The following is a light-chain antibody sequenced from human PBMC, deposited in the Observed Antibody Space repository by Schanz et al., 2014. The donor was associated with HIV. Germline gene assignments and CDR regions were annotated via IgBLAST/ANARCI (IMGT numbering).Light chain of an antibody. CDR1: QTISSW. CDR3: QQSYSATPYT. CDR2: AAS. Sequence: DIQMTQSPSTLSASVGDRVTITCRASQTISSWLAWYQQKPGKAPKLLISAASTLQSGVPSRFSGSGSGTHFTLTITSLQFDDFATYYCQQSYSATPYTFGQGTRLEIK. V-gene: IGKV1-39*01. J-gene: IGKJ2*01.